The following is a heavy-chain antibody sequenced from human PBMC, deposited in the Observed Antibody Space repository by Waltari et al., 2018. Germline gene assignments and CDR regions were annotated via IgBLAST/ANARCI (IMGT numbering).Heavy chain of an antibody. CDR3: ARDALLWFRYGMDV. J-gene: IGHJ6*02. V-gene: IGHV4-61*09. CDR2: IYTSGST. CDR1: GGSIRSGRYY. Sequence: QVQLQESGPGLVKPSQTLSLTCPVSGGSIRSGRYYWSWIRQPAGKGLEWIGYIYTSGSTNYNPSLKSRVTISVDTSKNQFSLKLSSVTAADTAVYYCARDALLWFRYGMDVWGQGTTVTVSS. D-gene: IGHD3-10*01.